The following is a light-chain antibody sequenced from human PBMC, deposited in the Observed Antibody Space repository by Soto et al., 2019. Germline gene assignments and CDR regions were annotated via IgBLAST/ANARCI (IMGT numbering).Light chain of an antibody. CDR3: CSYAGSYNWV. J-gene: IGLJ3*02. V-gene: IGLV2-8*01. CDR2: EVS. Sequence: QSALTQPPSASGSPGQSVTISCTGTSSDVGGYKYVSWYQQHPGKAPKLLIYEVSNRPSGVPDRFSGSKSGNTASLTVSGLQAADEAHYYCCSYAGSYNWVFGGGTKLTVL. CDR1: SSDVGGYKY.